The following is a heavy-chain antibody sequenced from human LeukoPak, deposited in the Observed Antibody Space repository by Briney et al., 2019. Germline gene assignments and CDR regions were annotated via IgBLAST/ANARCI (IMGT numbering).Heavy chain of an antibody. CDR2: ISSSSSYI. CDR3: ASVQWLVIPDY. D-gene: IGHD6-19*01. CDR1: GFTFSSYS. Sequence: GGSLRLPCAASGFTFSSYSMNWVRQAPGKGLEWVSSISSSSSYIYYADSVKGRFTISRDNAKNSLYLQMNSLRAEDTAVYYCASVQWLVIPDYWGQGTLVTVSS. J-gene: IGHJ4*02. V-gene: IGHV3-21*01.